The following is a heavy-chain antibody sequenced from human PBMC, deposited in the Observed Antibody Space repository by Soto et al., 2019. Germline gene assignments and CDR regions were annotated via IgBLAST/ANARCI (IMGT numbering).Heavy chain of an antibody. CDR2: IYWDDDK. Sequence: SGPTLVNPTQTLTLTCTFSGFSLITIGLGVGWIRQPPGKALEWLALIYWDDDKRYSPSLKTRLTITKDTSKNQVVLTMTNMGPVDTATYYCAHIPDSSGYLCCFDPWGQGTLVTVSS. V-gene: IGHV2-5*02. J-gene: IGHJ5*02. CDR3: AHIPDSSGYLCCFDP. D-gene: IGHD3-22*01. CDR1: GFSLITIGLG.